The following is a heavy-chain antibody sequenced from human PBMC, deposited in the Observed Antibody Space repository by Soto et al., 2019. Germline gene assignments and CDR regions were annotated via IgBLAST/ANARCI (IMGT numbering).Heavy chain of an antibody. V-gene: IGHV4-39*01. Sequence: PSETLSLTCTVSGGSISSSSYYWGWIRQPPGKGLEWIGSIYYSGSTYYNPSLKSRVTISVDTSKNQFSLKLSSVTAADTAVHNCARRDDDYGTVDYWGQGTLVTVSS. D-gene: IGHD4-17*01. CDR2: IYYSGST. J-gene: IGHJ4*02. CDR1: GGSISSSSYY. CDR3: ARRDDDYGTVDY.